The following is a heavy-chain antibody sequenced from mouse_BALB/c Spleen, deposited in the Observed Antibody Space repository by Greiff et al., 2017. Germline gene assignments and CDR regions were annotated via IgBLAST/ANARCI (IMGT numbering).Heavy chain of an antibody. CDR1: GFSLTSYG. D-gene: IGHD2-1*01. CDR2: IWAGGST. Sequence: VKLMESGPGLVAPSQSLSITCTVSGFSLTSYGVHWVRQPPGKGLEWLGVIWAGGSTNYNSALMSRLSISKDNSKSQVFLKMNSLQTDDTAMYYCARDEGDGNYFDYWGQGTTLTVSS. J-gene: IGHJ2*01. CDR3: ARDEGDGNYFDY. V-gene: IGHV2-9*02.